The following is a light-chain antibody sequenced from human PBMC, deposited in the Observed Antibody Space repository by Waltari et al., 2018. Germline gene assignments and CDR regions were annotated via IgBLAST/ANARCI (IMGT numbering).Light chain of an antibody. V-gene: IGKV3-20*01. CDR2: DTS. J-gene: IGKJ5*01. CDR1: QNINRYY. Sequence: EIVLTQSPGTLSLSPGERATLFCRASQNINRYYLAWYQQKPGQAPRLFIYDTSSRAPDIPDRFSGSGSGTDFTLTISRVEPEDFAVHYCHQYGSSPDTFGHGTRLEIK. CDR3: HQYGSSPDT.